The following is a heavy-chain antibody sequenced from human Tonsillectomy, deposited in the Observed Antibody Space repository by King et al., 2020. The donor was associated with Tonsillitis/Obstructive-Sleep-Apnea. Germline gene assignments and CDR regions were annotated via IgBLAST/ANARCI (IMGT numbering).Heavy chain of an antibody. CDR2: ISSSSSYT. J-gene: IGHJ4*02. CDR1: GFTFSDYY. D-gene: IGHD6-13*01. V-gene: IGHV3-11*05. CDR3: ARDLGIAAAGPYFDS. Sequence: VQLVESGGGLVKPGGSLRLSCAASGFTFSDYYMNWIRQAPGKGLEWVSYISSSSSYTNYADSVKGRFTISRDNAKNSLYLQMNSLRAEDTALYYCARDLGIAAAGPYFDSWGQGTLVTVSS.